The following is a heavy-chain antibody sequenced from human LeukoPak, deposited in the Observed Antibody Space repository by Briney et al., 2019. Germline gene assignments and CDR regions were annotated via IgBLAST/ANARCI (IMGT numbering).Heavy chain of an antibody. CDR1: GFTFSDYY. CDR2: ISSSTTYT. V-gene: IGHV3-11*06. J-gene: IGHJ4*02. CDR3: ERVGDFSGSYTDY. Sequence: PGGSLRLSCAASGFTFSDYYMTWIRQAPGKGLEWFSYISSSTTYTNYADSVKVRFTISRDNAKNSLYLQMNSLRGEDTAVYYCERVGDFSGSYTDYWGQGTLVTVSS. D-gene: IGHD3-10*01.